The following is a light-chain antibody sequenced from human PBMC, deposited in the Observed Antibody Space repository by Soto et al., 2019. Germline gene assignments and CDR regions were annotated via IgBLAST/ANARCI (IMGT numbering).Light chain of an antibody. CDR3: RQYGSSPSYT. Sequence: EIVLTQSPGTLSLSPGERATLSCRASQSVSSSSYLAWYQQKPGQAPRLLIYGASSRATGIPDRFSGSGSATDLTLTISRLEPEDFAVYYCRQYGSSPSYTFGXGT. CDR2: GAS. CDR1: QSVSSSSY. J-gene: IGKJ2*01. V-gene: IGKV3-20*01.